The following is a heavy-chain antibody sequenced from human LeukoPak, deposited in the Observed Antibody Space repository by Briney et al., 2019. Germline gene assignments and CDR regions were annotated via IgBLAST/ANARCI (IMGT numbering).Heavy chain of an antibody. CDR3: AREAPDYYDSSGSTLRAFDI. J-gene: IGHJ3*02. CDR1: GYTFTSYD. CDR2: MNPNSGNT. V-gene: IGHV1-8*01. D-gene: IGHD3-22*01. Sequence: ASVKVSCKASGYTFTSYDINWVRQATGQGLEWMGWMNPNSGNTGYAQKFQGRVTMTRNTSTSTAYMELSSLRSEDTAVYYCAREAPDYYDSSGSTLRAFDIWGQGTMVTVSS.